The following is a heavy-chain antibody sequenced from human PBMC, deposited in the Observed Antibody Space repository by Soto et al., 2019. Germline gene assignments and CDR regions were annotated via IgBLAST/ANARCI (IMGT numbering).Heavy chain of an antibody. V-gene: IGHV5-51*01. Sequence: PGESLKISCKGVGYSFTNYWIGWVRQMPGKGLEWMGIIYPGDSDTRYSPTFQGQVIISADKSISTAYLQWSSLKAPDTAMYYCARSDRSGYYPSNWFDPWGQGTLVTVSS. CDR1: GYSFTNYW. CDR3: ARSDRSGYYPSNWFDP. J-gene: IGHJ5*02. D-gene: IGHD3-22*01. CDR2: IYPGDSDT.